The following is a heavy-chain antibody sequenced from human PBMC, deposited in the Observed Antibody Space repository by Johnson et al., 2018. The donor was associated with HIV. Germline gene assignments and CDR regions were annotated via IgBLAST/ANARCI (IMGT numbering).Heavy chain of an antibody. CDR1: GYTFSSYA. J-gene: IGHJ3*02. V-gene: IGHV3-30-3*01. D-gene: IGHD1-26*01. CDR2: ISYDANNK. CDR3: ARVPPWALGATGWLDAFDI. Sequence: VQLVESGGGVVQPGRSLRLSCAASGYTFSSYAMHWVRQAPGKGLEWVAVISYDANNKDYADSVKGRLTISRDNSKNTLYLQMNSLRAEDTAVYYCARVPPWALGATGWLDAFDIWGHGTMVTVSS.